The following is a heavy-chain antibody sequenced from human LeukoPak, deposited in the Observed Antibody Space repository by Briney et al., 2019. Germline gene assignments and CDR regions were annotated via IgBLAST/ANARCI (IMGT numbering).Heavy chain of an antibody. V-gene: IGHV3-21*01. CDR2: ISSSSSSI. Sequence: GGSLRLSCAASGFTFSSYSMNWVRQAPGKGLEWVSSISSSSSSIYYADSVKGRFTISRDNARNSLYLQMNSLRAEDTAVYYCARGLFTPGPWGRGTLVTVSS. CDR3: ARGLFTPGP. CDR1: GFTFSSYS. J-gene: IGHJ5*02.